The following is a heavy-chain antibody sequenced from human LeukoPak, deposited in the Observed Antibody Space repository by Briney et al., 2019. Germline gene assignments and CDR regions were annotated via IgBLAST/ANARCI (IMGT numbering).Heavy chain of an antibody. J-gene: IGHJ6*03. CDR3: AKDFYRGDRLSNYYYYMDV. CDR1: GYSISTGYY. V-gene: IGHV4-38-2*02. Sequence: SETLSLTCTVVGYSISTGYYWDWIRQPPGKGLEWIGTFYHGVSTYYNPSLKNRVTISVDTSKNQFSLNLTSVTAADTAVYYCAKDFYRGDRLSNYYYYMDVWGKGTTVTVSS. CDR2: FYHGVST. D-gene: IGHD3-10*01.